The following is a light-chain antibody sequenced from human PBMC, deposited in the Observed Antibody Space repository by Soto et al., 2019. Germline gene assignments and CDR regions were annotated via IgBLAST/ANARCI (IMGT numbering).Light chain of an antibody. CDR3: QQYGSSPWT. CDR2: LAS. Sequence: EIVLTQSPDTLSLSPGDRATLSCRARQSIPSNYLAWYQQKPGQAPRLLIYLASNRAAGIPDRFSGSGSGADVTLTITRLEPEDFAVYHCQQYGSSPWTFGQGTKVDFK. V-gene: IGKV3-20*01. J-gene: IGKJ1*01. CDR1: QSIPSNY.